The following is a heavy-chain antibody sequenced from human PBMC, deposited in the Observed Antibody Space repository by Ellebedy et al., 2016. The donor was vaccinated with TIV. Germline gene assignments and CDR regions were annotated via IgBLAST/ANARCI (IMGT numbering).Heavy chain of an antibody. CDR3: AGTNSGGYWTFDY. V-gene: IGHV4-59*08. CDR1: GGSITSYY. CDR2: IYHTGTT. J-gene: IGHJ4*02. Sequence: MPSETLSLTCSVSGGSITSYYWSWIRQSPGKGLEWIGHIYHTGTTNYNPSLKSRVSMSVDTSKNQFSMKLSSVSAEDTAVYYCAGTNSGGYWTFDYWGQGTLVSVSS. D-gene: IGHD3-22*01.